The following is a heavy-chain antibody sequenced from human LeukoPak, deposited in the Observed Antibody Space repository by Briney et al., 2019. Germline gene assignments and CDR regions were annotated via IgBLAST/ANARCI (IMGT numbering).Heavy chain of an antibody. Sequence: PGGSLRLSCAVSGFAVNNNFMSWVRQAQGQGLEWVSILYSDGTTLYADSVKGRFSISRDNSKNALYLQMSNLQTEDTAIYYCARGLNTVTQIMTYWGQGTLVTVSS. CDR2: LYSDGTT. V-gene: IGHV3-66*02. CDR3: ARGLNTVTQIMTY. CDR1: GFAVNNNF. D-gene: IGHD4-17*01. J-gene: IGHJ4*02.